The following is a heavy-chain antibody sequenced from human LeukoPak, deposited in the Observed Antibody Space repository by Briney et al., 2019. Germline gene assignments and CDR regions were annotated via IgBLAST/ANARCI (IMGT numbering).Heavy chain of an antibody. CDR3: ARAGIVATIIDY. CDR2: IIPILGIA. D-gene: IGHD5-12*01. J-gene: IGHJ4*02. V-gene: IGHV1-69*04. CDR1: GGTFSRYA. Sequence: ASVKVSCKASGGTFSRYAISWVRQAPGQGLEWMGRIIPILGIANYAQKFQGRVTITADKSTSAAYMELSSLRSEDTAVYYCARAGIVATIIDYWGQGTLVTVSS.